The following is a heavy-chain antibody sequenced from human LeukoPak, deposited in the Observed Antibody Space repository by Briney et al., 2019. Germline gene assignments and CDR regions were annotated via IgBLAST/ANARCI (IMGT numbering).Heavy chain of an antibody. CDR2: IIPIFGIA. Sequence: ASVKVSCKASGGTFSSYAISWVRQAPGQGLEWMGRIIPIFGIANYAQKFQGRVTITADKSTSTAYMELSSLRSEDTAVYYCARVHCSSTSCYSVWGHHNWFDPWGQGTLVTVSS. D-gene: IGHD2-2*01. CDR3: ARVHCSSTSCYSVWGHHNWFDP. CDR1: GGTFSSYA. J-gene: IGHJ5*02. V-gene: IGHV1-69*04.